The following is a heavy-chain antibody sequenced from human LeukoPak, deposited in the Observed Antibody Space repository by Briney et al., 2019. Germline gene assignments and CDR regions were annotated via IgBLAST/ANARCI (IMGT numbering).Heavy chain of an antibody. D-gene: IGHD1-26*01. CDR2: ISSSSSYI. V-gene: IGHV3-21*01. J-gene: IGHJ4*02. Sequence: GGSLRLSCAASGFTFSSYSMNWVRQAPGKGLEWVSSISSSSSYIYYADSVKGRFTISRDNAKNSLYLQMNSLRAEDTAVYYCARDRELPPKYFDYWGQGTLATVSS. CDR1: GFTFSSYS. CDR3: ARDRELPPKYFDY.